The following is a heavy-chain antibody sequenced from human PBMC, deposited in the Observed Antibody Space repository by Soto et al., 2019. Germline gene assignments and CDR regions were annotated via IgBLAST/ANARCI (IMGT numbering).Heavy chain of an antibody. CDR3: AREMMDYCSGGSCYYYYYMDV. D-gene: IGHD2-15*01. Sequence: PGGSLRLSCAASGFTFSDYYMSWIRQAPGKGLEWVSYISSSSSYIDYADSVKGRFTISRDNAKNSLYLQMNSLRAEDTAVYYCAREMMDYCSGGSCYYYYYMDVWGKGTTVTVSS. J-gene: IGHJ6*03. CDR2: ISSSSSYI. CDR1: GFTFSDYY. V-gene: IGHV3-11*06.